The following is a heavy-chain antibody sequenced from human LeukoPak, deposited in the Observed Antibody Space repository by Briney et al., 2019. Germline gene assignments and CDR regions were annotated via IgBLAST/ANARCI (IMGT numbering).Heavy chain of an antibody. V-gene: IGHV4-39*07. CDR2: IYYSGST. Sequence: SGTLSLTCTVSGGSISSSSYYWGWIRQPPGKGLEWIGSIYYSGSTYYNPSLKSRVTISVDTSKNQFSLKLSSVTAADTAVYYCARVSYYYYYMDVWGKGTTVTVSS. CDR3: ARVSYYYYYMDV. J-gene: IGHJ6*03. CDR1: GGSISSSSYY.